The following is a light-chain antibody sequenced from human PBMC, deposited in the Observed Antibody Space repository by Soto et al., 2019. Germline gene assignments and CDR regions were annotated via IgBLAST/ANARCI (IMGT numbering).Light chain of an antibody. CDR2: AAP. CDR3: QQSYSSPRT. J-gene: IGKJ1*01. V-gene: IGKV1-39*01. CDR1: QSISTW. Sequence: DIQMTQSPSTLSASVGDRVTITCRASQSISTWLAWHQQKPGNAPKLLLSAAPGFQSEVPSNFSGSGSGTDFTLTISSLQPEDFATYYCQQSYSSPRTFGQGTKVDI.